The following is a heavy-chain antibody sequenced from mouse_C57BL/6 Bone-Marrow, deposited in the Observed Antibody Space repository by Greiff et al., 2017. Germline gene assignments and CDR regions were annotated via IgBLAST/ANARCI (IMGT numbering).Heavy chain of an antibody. CDR3: ARLEFDGSSGDWYFDG. Sequence: VQLQQSGPELVKPGASVKLSCKASGYTFTSYDINWVKQRPGPGLEWIGWIYPRDGSTTYNEKFKGKATLTVDTSSSTAYMELHSLTSEDSAVYFCARLEFDGSSGDWYFDGWGTGTTVTVSS. D-gene: IGHD1-1*01. CDR2: IYPRDGST. CDR1: GYTFTSYD. J-gene: IGHJ1*03. V-gene: IGHV1-85*01.